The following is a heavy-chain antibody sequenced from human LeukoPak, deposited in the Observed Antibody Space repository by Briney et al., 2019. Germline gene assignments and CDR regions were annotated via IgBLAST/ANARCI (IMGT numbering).Heavy chain of an antibody. CDR2: IYSGGST. V-gene: IGHV3-53*01. J-gene: IGHJ4*02. D-gene: IGHD5-24*01. Sequence: PGGSLRLSCAASGFTVSSNYMSRVRQAPGKGLEWVSVIYSGGSTYYADSVKGRFTISRDNSKNTLYLQMNSLRAEDTAVYYCARAGDGYNAPFDYWGQGTLVTVSS. CDR1: GFTVSSNY. CDR3: ARAGDGYNAPFDY.